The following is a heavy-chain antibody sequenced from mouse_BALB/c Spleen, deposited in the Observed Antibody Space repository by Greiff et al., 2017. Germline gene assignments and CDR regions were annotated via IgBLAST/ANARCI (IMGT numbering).Heavy chain of an antibody. Sequence: VQLQQSGGDLVKPGGSLKLSCAASGFTFSSYGMSWVRQTPDKRLEWVATISSGGSYTYYPDSVKGRFTISRDNAKNTLYLQMSSLKSEDTAMYYCASFTTATDYWGQGTSVTVSS. V-gene: IGHV5-6*01. CDR2: ISSGGSYT. CDR3: ASFTTATDY. J-gene: IGHJ4*01. CDR1: GFTFSSYG. D-gene: IGHD1-1*01.